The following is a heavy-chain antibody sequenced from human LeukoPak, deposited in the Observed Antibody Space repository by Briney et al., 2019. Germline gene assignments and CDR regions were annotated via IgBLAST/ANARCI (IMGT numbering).Heavy chain of an antibody. D-gene: IGHD6-13*01. V-gene: IGHV1-8*01. CDR1: GYTFTSYD. J-gene: IGHJ5*02. CDR3: ARRVPFVGRVLGFDP. CDR2: MNPNGGNT. Sequence: ASVKVSCKASGYTFTSYDINGVRQATGKGLEWMGWMNPNGGNTGYAQKFEGRVTMTRNTSISTAYMELSSLRSEDTAVYYCARRVPFVGRVLGFDPWGQGTLVTVSS.